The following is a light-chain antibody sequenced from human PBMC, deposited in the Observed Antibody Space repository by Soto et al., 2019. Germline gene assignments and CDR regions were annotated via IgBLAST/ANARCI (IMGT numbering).Light chain of an antibody. CDR2: GTS. Sequence: VLTHAPATQPLSPGARAPLSGRARQSVGSTYLAWSQQHPGQGPRLLMSGTSNRATGTPDRFSGSGSGTDFTLTISRLEPEDFAVYYCHQYGSSSTFGQGTRLEIK. V-gene: IGKV3-20*01. J-gene: IGKJ5*01. CDR3: HQYGSSST. CDR1: QSVGSTY.